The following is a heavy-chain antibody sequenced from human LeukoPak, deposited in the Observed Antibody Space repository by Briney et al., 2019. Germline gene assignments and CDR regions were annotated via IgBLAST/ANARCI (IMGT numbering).Heavy chain of an antibody. Sequence: SVKVSCRASGGTFSSYAISWVRQAPGQGLEWMGGIVPIFGTANYAQKFQGRVTITADESTSTAYMELSSLRSEDTAVYYCARVSSGFLAFDIWGQGTMVIVSS. CDR1: GGTFSSYA. V-gene: IGHV1-69*13. CDR3: ARVSSGFLAFDI. D-gene: IGHD3-3*01. CDR2: IVPIFGTA. J-gene: IGHJ3*02.